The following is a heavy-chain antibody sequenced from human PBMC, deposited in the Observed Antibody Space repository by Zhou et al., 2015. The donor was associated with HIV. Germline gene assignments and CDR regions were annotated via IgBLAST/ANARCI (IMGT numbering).Heavy chain of an antibody. V-gene: IGHV3-20*04. CDR1: GFIFGDYG. CDR3: ARVGNSGYPYYFDN. D-gene: IGHD3-22*01. CDR2: INWNGGST. Sequence: EVQLVESGGGLVQPGGSLRLSCAASGFIFGDYGMTWVRQAPGKGLEWVSGINWNGGSTTYADSVKGRITVSRDNGKNSLYLEIKSLRAEDTAFYYCARVGNSGYPYYFDNWGQGTLVTVSS. J-gene: IGHJ4*02.